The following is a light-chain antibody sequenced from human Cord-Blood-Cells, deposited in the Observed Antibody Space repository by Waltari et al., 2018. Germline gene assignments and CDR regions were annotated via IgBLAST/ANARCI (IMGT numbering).Light chain of an antibody. Sequence: NFMLTQPHSVSESPGKTVTISCTGSSGSIASNDVAWYQQRPGSAPTTVIYEDNQRPSGVPDRFSGSIDSSSNSASLTISGLKTEDEADYYCQSYDSSNWVFGGGTKLTVL. CDR3: QSYDSSNWV. CDR1: SGSIASND. CDR2: EDN. J-gene: IGLJ3*02. V-gene: IGLV6-57*02.